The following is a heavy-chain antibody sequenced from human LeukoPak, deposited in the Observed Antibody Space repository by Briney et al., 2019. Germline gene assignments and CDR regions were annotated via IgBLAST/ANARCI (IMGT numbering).Heavy chain of an antibody. CDR3: ARRAAGTWWFDP. D-gene: IGHD6-13*01. J-gene: IGHJ5*02. V-gene: IGHV5-51*01. CDR2: IYPGDSDT. CDR1: GYSFNNYW. Sequence: GEPLKITCKGSGYSFNNYWIGWVRQMPGKGLEWMGIIYPGDSDTRYSPSFQGQVTISADKSISTAYLQWSSLKASDTAMYYCARRAAGTWWFDPWGQGTLVTVSS.